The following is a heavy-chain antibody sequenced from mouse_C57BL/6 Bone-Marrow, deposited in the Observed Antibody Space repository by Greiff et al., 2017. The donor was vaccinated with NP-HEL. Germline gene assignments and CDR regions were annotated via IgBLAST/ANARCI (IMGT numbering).Heavy chain of an antibody. V-gene: IGHV5-15*01. D-gene: IGHD1-1*02. Sequence: DVKLVESGGGLVQPGGSLKLSCAASGFTFSDYGMAWVRQAPRKGPEWVAFISNLAYSIYYADTVTGRFTISRENAKNTLYLEMSSLRSEDTAMYYCARQRFYMVPYAMDYWGQGTSVTVSS. J-gene: IGHJ4*01. CDR2: ISNLAYSI. CDR3: ARQRFYMVPYAMDY. CDR1: GFTFSDYG.